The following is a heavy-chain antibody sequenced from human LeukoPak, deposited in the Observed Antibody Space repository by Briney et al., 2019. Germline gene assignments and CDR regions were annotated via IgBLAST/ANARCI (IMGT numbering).Heavy chain of an antibody. CDR2: IYSGGST. D-gene: IGHD1-1*01. V-gene: IGHV3-66*02. CDR1: GFTVSSNY. Sequence: GGSLRLSCAASGFTVSSNYMSWVRQAPGKGLEWVSVIYSGGSTYYADSVKGRFTISRDDSKNTLYLQMNSLRAEDTAVYYCASGTPNYYYYYYMDAWGKGTTVTVSS. CDR3: ASGTPNYYYYYYMDA. J-gene: IGHJ6*03.